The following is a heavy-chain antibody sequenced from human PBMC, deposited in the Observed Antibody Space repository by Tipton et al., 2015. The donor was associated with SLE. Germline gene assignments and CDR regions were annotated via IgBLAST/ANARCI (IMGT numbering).Heavy chain of an antibody. Sequence: TLSLTCTVSGDSISSGSYYWSWIRQPPGKELEWIASIYYSGTTYYNPSLKSRVTISVDTAKNQISLKLSSVTAADTAVYYCAEYRPLPRLQFNYWGQGTLVTVSS. CDR3: AEYRPLPRLQFNY. J-gene: IGHJ4*02. CDR1: GDSISSGSYY. V-gene: IGHV4-39*07. CDR2: IYYSGTT. D-gene: IGHD4-11*01.